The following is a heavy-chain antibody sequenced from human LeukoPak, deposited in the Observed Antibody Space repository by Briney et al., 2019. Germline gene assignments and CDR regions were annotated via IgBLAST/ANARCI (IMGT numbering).Heavy chain of an antibody. CDR3: ARGTDYDYVWGSYRTFDY. V-gene: IGHV4-61*08. J-gene: IGHJ4*02. CDR1: GGSISSGGYY. Sequence: SETLSLTCTVSGGSISSGGYYWSWIRQPPGKGLEWIGYIYYSGSTNYNPSLKSRVTISVDTSKNQFSLKLSSVTAADTAVYYCARGTDYDYVWGSYRTFDYWGQGTLVTVSS. D-gene: IGHD3-16*02. CDR2: IYYSGST.